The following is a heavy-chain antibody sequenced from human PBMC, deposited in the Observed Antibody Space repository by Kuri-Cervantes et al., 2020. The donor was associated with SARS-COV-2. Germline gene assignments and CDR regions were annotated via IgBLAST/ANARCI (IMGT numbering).Heavy chain of an antibody. CDR1: GFTFSDYY. CDR3: ARESGSYAFDI. CDR2: ISSSSTI. D-gene: IGHD1-26*01. V-gene: IGHV3-69-1*01. Sequence: GGSLRLSCAASGFTFSDYYMNWVRQAPGKGLEWVSSISSSSTIYYADSVKGRFTISRDNAKNSLYLQMNSLRAEDTAVYYCARESGSYAFDIWGQGTMVTVSS. J-gene: IGHJ3*02.